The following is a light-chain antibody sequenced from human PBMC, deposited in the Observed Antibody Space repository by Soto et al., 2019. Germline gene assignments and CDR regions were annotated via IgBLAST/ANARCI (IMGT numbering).Light chain of an antibody. CDR3: QSYDATNQV. J-gene: IGLJ3*02. V-gene: IGLV6-57*01. CDR2: EDN. CDR1: SGSIASNY. Sequence: NFMPTQPHSVSESPGKTVIVSCTRSSGSIASNYVQWYQQRPGSSPTTVIYEDNQRPSGVPDRFSGSIDSSSNSASLTISGLETEDEADYYCQSYDATNQVFGGATKLTVL.